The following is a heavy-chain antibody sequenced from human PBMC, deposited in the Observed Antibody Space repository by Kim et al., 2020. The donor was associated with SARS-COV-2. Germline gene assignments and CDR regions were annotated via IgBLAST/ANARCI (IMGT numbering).Heavy chain of an antibody. CDR3: ARVGIAAAGAFDY. D-gene: IGHD6-13*01. J-gene: IGHJ4*02. V-gene: IGHV1-69*01. Sequence: YAQKFQGRVTITADESTSTAYMELSSLRSEDTAVYYCARVGIAAAGAFDYWGQGTLVTVSS.